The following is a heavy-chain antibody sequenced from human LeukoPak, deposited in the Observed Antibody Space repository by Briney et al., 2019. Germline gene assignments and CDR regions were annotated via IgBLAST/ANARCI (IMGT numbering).Heavy chain of an antibody. D-gene: IGHD6-19*01. V-gene: IGHV4-4*07. CDR2: IHTSGST. J-gene: IGHJ4*02. Sequence: PSETLSLTRTVSGGSISSYYWSWIRQPAGKGLEWIGRIHTSGSTNYNPSLKSRVTMSVDTSKNQFSLKLSSVTAADTAVYYCARESSLGQRLVLHYFDYWGQGTLVTVSS. CDR3: ARESSLGQRLVLHYFDY. CDR1: GGSISSYY.